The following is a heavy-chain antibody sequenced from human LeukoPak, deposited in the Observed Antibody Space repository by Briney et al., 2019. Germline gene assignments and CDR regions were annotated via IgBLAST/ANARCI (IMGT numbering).Heavy chain of an antibody. D-gene: IGHD6-19*01. CDR1: GGSINNSNYY. V-gene: IGHV4-39*01. J-gene: IGHJ4*02. Sequence: SETLSLTCTVSGGSINNSNYYWGWIRQPPGKGLEWIGSIYSSVSTYYNPSLKSRVTISVDTSKNQFSLRLTSVTAADTAVYFCARHRGWSYFDYWGQGTLVTVSS. CDR3: ARHRGWSYFDY. CDR2: IYSSVST.